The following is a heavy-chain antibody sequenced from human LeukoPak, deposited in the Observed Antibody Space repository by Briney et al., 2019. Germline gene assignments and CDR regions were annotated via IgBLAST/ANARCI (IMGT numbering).Heavy chain of an antibody. V-gene: IGHV3-66*01. CDR2: IYSGGST. CDR1: GFTVSSNY. J-gene: IGHJ6*02. D-gene: IGHD3-22*01. Sequence: PGGSLRLSCAASGFTVSSNYMSWVRQAPGKGLEWVSVIYSGGSTYYADSVKGRFTISRDNSKNTLYLQMNSLRAEDTAVYYCASIPYYYDSSGYEGYYGMDVWGQGTTVTVSS. CDR3: ASIPYYYDSSGYEGYYGMDV.